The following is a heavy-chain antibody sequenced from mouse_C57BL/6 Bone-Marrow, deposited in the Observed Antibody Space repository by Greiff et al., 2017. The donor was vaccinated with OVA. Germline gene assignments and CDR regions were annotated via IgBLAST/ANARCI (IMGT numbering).Heavy chain of an antibody. V-gene: IGHV14-1*01. CDR3: TLITTVVATPYWYFDV. D-gene: IGHD1-1*01. Sequence: EVQLQQSGAELVRPGASVKLSCTASGFNIKDYYMHWVKQRPEQGLEWIGRIDPEDGDTEYAPKFQGKATMPADTSSNTAYLQLSSLTSEDTAVYYCTLITTVVATPYWYFDVWGTGTTVTVSS. CDR2: IDPEDGDT. CDR1: GFNIKDYY. J-gene: IGHJ1*03.